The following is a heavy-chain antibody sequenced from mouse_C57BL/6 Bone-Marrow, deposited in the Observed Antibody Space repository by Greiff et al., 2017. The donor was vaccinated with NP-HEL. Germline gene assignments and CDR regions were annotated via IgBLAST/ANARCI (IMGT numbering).Heavy chain of an antibody. D-gene: IGHD4-1*01. CDR1: GYTFTSYW. CDR2: IDPSDSYT. CDR3: ARRLGRYFDV. J-gene: IGHJ1*03. Sequence: QVQLQQPGAELVKPGASVKLSCKASGYTFTSYWMPWVKQRPGQGLEWIGEIDPSDSYTNYNQKFKGKATLTVDTSSSTAYMQLSSLTSEDSAVYYCARRLGRYFDVWGTGTTVTVSS. V-gene: IGHV1-50*01.